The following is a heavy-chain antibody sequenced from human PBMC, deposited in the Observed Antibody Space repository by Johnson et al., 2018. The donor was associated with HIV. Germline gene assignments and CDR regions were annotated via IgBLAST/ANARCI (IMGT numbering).Heavy chain of an antibody. J-gene: IGHJ3*02. CDR3: ARSDYDSSGYYAFDI. D-gene: IGHD3-22*01. CDR1: GFTFSSYD. CDR2: IGTAGDT. V-gene: IGHV3-13*01. Sequence: VQLVESGGGLVQPGGSLRLSCAASGFTFSSYDMHWVRQATGKGLEWVSAIGTAGDTYYPGSVKGRFTISRENAKKPLYLQMNRMRAGDTAVDYCARSDYDSSGYYAFDIWGQGTMVTVS.